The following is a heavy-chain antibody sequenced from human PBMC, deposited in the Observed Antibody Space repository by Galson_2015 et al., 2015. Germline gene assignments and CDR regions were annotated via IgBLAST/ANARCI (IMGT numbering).Heavy chain of an antibody. J-gene: IGHJ6*02. CDR1: GYTFTGYY. V-gene: IGHV1-2*04. CDR3: ARERSVDTAMVTRYYYGMDV. CDR2: INPNSGGT. Sequence: SVKVSCKASGYTFTGYYMHWVRQAPGQGLEWMGWINPNSGGTNYAQKFQGWVTMTRDTSISTAYMELSRLRSDDTAVYYCARERSVDTAMVTRYYYGMDVWGQGTTVTVSS. D-gene: IGHD5-18*01.